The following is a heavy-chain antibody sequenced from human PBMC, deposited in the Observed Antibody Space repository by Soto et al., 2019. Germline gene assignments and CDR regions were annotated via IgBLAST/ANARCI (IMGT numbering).Heavy chain of an antibody. J-gene: IGHJ4*02. CDR3: VRVYYYDRSVGDY. Sequence: EETSCKASVYNFTSHGISWLRQDPGQGLEWMGWISAYNGNTNYAQKLQGRVTMTTDTSTSTAYMELRRLRSDDTAVYYCVRVYYYDRSVGDYWRQGTLVTVSS. D-gene: IGHD3-22*01. CDR1: VYNFTSHG. CDR2: ISAYNGNT. V-gene: IGHV1-18*04.